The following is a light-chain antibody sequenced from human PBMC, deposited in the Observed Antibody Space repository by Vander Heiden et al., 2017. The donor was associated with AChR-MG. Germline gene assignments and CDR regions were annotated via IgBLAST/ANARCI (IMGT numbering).Light chain of an antibody. CDR3: QQYKNWPPEYT. CDR2: TAS. J-gene: IGKJ2*01. CDR1: QSISTM. Sequence: EIVMTQSAATLSASPGERATLSCRASQSISTMLAWYQQRPGQAPRLLIYTASTRATGIPARFSGSGSGTEFTLTISSLHSEDFAVYYCQQYKNWPPEYTFGQGTKLEI. V-gene: IGKV3-15*01.